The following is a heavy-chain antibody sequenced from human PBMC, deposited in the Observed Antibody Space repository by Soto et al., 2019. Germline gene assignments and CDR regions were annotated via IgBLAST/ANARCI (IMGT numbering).Heavy chain of an antibody. D-gene: IGHD1-26*01. J-gene: IGHJ6*02. CDR2: ISSSGSTI. CDR3: ARVVGATFYYYYGMDV. V-gene: IGHV3-11*01. CDR1: GFTFSDYY. Sequence: GGSLRLSCAASGFTFSDYYMSWIRQAPGKGLEWVSYISSSGSTIYYADSGKGRFTISRDNAKNSLYLQMNSLRVEDTAVYYCARVVGATFYYYYGMDVWGQGTTVTVSS.